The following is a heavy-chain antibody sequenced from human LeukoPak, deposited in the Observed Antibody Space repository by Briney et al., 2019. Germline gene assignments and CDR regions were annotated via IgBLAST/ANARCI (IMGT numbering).Heavy chain of an antibody. CDR1: GFTFSSYG. CDR2: IRYDGSNK. CDR3: ARDKGRSYLFFVRAFDI. V-gene: IGHV3-30*02. J-gene: IGHJ3*02. Sequence: GGSLRLSCAASGFTFSSYGMHWVRQAPGKGLEWVAFIRYDGSNKYYADSVKGRFTISRDNAKNSLYLQMNSLRAEDTAVYYCARDKGRSYLFFVRAFDIWGQGTMVTVSS. D-gene: IGHD3-10*01.